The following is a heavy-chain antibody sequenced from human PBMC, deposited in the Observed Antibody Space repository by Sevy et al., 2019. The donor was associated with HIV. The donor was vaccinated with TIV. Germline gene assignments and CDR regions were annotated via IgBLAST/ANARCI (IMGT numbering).Heavy chain of an antibody. D-gene: IGHD6-25*01. J-gene: IGHJ4*02. CDR2: IKQVGSEK. CDR1: GFTFSSYW. Sequence: GVSLRLSCAASGFTFSSYWMNWVRQAPGKGLEWVANIKQVGSEKYYVDSVKGRFTISRDNAKNSMHLQMNSLRAEETAVYYCARALAAAASYWGQGTLVTVSS. CDR3: ARALAAAASY. V-gene: IGHV3-7*01.